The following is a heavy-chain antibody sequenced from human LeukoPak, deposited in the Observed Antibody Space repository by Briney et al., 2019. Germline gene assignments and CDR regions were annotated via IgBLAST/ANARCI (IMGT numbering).Heavy chain of an antibody. CDR2: IYTSGST. D-gene: IGHD4-17*01. V-gene: IGHV4-4*07. J-gene: IGHJ2*01. Sequence: PSETLSLTCAVYGGSFSGYYWSWIRQPAGKGLEWIGRIYTSGSTNYNPSLKSRVTMSVDTSKNQFSLKLSSVTAADTAVYYCARDPVNDYGDYWYLWGRGTLVTVSS. CDR1: GGSFSGYY. CDR3: ARDPVNDYGDYWYL.